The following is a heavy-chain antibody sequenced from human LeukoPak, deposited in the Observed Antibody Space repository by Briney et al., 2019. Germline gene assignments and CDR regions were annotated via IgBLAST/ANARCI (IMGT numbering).Heavy chain of an antibody. D-gene: IGHD3-10*01. CDR2: IYYSGST. J-gene: IGHJ4*02. V-gene: IGHV4-39*01. CDR1: GDSISSSGYY. Sequence: PSETLSLTCTVSGDSISSSGYYWGWIRQPPGKGLEWIGSIYYSGSTYYNPSLKSRVTISGDTSKNQFSLKLTSVTAADTAVYYCARHADSGFGELAFDYWGQGTWSPSPQ. CDR3: ARHADSGFGELAFDY.